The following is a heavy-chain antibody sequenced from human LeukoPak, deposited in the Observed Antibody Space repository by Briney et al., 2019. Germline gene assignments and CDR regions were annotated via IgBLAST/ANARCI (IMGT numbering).Heavy chain of an antibody. Sequence: WASVKVSCKASRYTFTGYYMHWVRQAPGQGLEWMGWINPNSGGTNYAQKFQDRVTITRNTSISTAYMELSSLRSEDTAVYYCARTPALYYDFWSGYWNYYYYMDVWGKGTTVTVSS. CDR2: INPNSGGT. CDR3: ARTPALYYDFWSGYWNYYYYMDV. D-gene: IGHD3-3*01. J-gene: IGHJ6*03. V-gene: IGHV1-2*02. CDR1: RYTFTGYY.